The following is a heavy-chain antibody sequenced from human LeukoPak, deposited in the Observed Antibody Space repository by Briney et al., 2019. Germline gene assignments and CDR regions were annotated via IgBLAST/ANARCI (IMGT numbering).Heavy chain of an antibody. D-gene: IGHD3-16*01. CDR2: INPSGGST. V-gene: IGHV1-46*01. Sequence: ASVKVSCKASGYTFTSYYMHWVRQAPGQGLEWMGIINPSGGSTSYAQKFQGRVTMTRDTSTSTVYMELSSLRSEDTAVYYCARRAGGLARNNWFDPWGQGTLVTVSS. CDR3: ARRAGGLARNNWFDP. CDR1: GYTFTSYY. J-gene: IGHJ5*02.